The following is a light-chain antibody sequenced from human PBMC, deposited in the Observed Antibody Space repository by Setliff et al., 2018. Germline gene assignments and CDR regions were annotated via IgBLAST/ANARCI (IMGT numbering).Light chain of an antibody. Sequence: LTQAASVSGSPGQSVTISCTGSSSDVGGYDYVSWYQHHPGRAPKFIIYDVRYRPSGVSNRFSGSKSGNTASLTISGLQAEDEADYYCFSYASSGSYVFGTGTKVTVL. CDR3: FSYASSGSYV. V-gene: IGLV2-14*03. CDR2: DVR. CDR1: SSDVGGYDY. J-gene: IGLJ1*01.